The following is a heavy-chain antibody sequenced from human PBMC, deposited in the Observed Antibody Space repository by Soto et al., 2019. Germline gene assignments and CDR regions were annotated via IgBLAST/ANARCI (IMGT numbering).Heavy chain of an antibody. J-gene: IGHJ3*02. Sequence: GGSLRLSCAASGFTFSSYGMHWVRQAPGKGLEWVAVIWYDGSNKYYADSVKGRFTISRDNSKNTLYLQMNSLRAEDTAVYYCARELHLGELSLFGAFDIWGQGTMVTVSS. CDR3: ARELHLGELSLFGAFDI. D-gene: IGHD3-16*02. V-gene: IGHV3-33*01. CDR2: IWYDGSNK. CDR1: GFTFSSYG.